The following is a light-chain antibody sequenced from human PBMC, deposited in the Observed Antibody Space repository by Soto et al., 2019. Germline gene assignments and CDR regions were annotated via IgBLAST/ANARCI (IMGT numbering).Light chain of an antibody. J-gene: IGLJ3*02. CDR3: SPYTSFSPWV. V-gene: IGLV2-14*01. CDR2: EVS. CDR1: SSDVGGYNY. Sequence: QSALTQPASVSGSPGQSITISCTGTSSDVGGYNYVSWYQQHPGKAPKLMIYEVSNRPSGVSNRFSGSKSGNTASLTISGLQAEDEADFYCSPYTSFSPWVFGGGTKLTVL.